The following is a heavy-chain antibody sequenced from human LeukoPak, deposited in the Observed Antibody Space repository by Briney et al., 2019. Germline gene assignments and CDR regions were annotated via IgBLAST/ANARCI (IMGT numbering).Heavy chain of an antibody. CDR3: ARPPSFLYCGGDCYPDWYFDL. D-gene: IGHD2-21*02. J-gene: IGHJ2*01. V-gene: IGHV3-33*01. CDR2: IWYDGSNK. Sequence: GGSLRLSCAASGFTFSSYGMHWVRQAPGKGLEWVAVIWYDGSNKYYADSVKGRFTISRDNSKNTLYLQMNSLRAEDTAVYYCARPPSFLYCGGDCYPDWYFDLWGRAPLFTVSS. CDR1: GFTFSSYG.